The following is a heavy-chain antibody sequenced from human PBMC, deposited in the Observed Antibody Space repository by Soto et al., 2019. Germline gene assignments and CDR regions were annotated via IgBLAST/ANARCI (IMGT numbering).Heavy chain of an antibody. CDR2: IKQDGSEK. CDR3: ARVPGSGYNYGSTFDY. Sequence: EVQLVESGGGLVQPGGSLRLSCAASGFTLSSYWMSWVRQAPGKGLEWVANIKQDGSEKYYVDSVKGRFTISRDNAKNSLYLQMNSLRAEDTAVYYWARVPGSGYNYGSTFDYWGQGTLVTVSS. D-gene: IGHD5-18*01. J-gene: IGHJ4*02. CDR1: GFTLSSYW. V-gene: IGHV3-7*05.